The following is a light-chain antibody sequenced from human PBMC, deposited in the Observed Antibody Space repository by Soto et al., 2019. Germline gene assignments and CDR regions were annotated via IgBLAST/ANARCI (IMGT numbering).Light chain of an antibody. Sequence: EIVLTQSPGTLSLSPGERATLSCRASQSVTTSYLAWYQQKPGQAPRLLIYGTSSRATGIPDRFSGSGSGTDFTLTISIVEPEDFAVYYCQQCGSSRTFGQGTKVDI. J-gene: IGKJ1*01. V-gene: IGKV3-20*01. CDR1: QSVTTSY. CDR2: GTS. CDR3: QQCGSSRT.